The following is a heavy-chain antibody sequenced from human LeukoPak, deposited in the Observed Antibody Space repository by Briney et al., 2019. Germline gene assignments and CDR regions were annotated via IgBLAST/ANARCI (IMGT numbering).Heavy chain of an antibody. CDR3: ARARHFDWLTYGMDV. Sequence: GGSLRLSCAASGFTFSSYAMSWVRQAPGKGLEWVLLISSSGGSTYYADSVKGRFTISRDNSKNTLYLQMNSLRAEDTAVYYCARARHFDWLTYGMDVWGQGTTVTVSS. J-gene: IGHJ6*02. CDR1: GFTFSSYA. V-gene: IGHV3-23*01. D-gene: IGHD3-9*01. CDR2: ISSSGGST.